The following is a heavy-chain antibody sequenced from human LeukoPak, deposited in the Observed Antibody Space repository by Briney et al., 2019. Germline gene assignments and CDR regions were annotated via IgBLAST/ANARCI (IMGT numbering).Heavy chain of an antibody. CDR3: ARDGDGSGSYYTLAYYYGMDV. V-gene: IGHV7-4-1*02. J-gene: IGHJ6*02. CDR2: INTNTGNP. CDR1: GYTFTSYG. Sequence: ASVKVSCKASGYTFTSYGMNWVRQAPGQGLEWMGWINTNTGNPTYAQGFTGRSVFSLDTSVSTAYLQISSLKAEDTAVYYCARDGDGSGSYYTLAYYYGMDVWGQGTTVTVSS. D-gene: IGHD3-10*01.